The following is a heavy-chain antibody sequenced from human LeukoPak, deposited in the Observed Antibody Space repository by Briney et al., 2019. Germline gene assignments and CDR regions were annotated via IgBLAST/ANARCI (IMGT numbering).Heavy chain of an antibody. CDR2: MYPSGST. J-gene: IGHJ5*02. D-gene: IGHD1-7*01. V-gene: IGHV4-34*01. CDR1: GGSFSGYY. Sequence: SETLSLTCAVYGGSFSGYYWSWIRQPPGKGLEWIGEMYPSGSTNYNPSLKSRVTISIDKSKNQFSLKLTSVTAADTAVYYCTREGMGTTFSAWFEPWGQGTLVTVSS. CDR3: TREGMGTTFSAWFEP.